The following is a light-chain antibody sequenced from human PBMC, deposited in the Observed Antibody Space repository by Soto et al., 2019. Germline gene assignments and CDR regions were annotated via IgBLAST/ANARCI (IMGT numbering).Light chain of an antibody. V-gene: IGKV1-27*01. J-gene: IGKJ1*01. CDR1: QGISNY. CDR3: QKYNSASPLT. CDR2: AAS. Sequence: DIPMTQSPSSLSASVGDRVTITCRARQGISNYLAWYQQKPGKVPKLLIYAASTLQSGVPSRFIGSGSGTDFTLTISSRQTEDVATYYCQKYNSASPLTFGQGTKLEIK.